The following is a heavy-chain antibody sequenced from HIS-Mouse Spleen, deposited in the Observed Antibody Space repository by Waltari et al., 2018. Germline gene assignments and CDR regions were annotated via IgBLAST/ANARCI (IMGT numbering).Heavy chain of an antibody. CDR3: ARVKT. CDR1: GYSISRGYY. CDR2: IYHSGST. V-gene: IGHV4-38-2*02. Sequence: QVQLQESGPGLVKPSETLSLTCTVSGYSISRGYYWGWIRQPPGKGREWIGSIYHSGSTYYNPSLKSRVTISVDTSKNQFSLKLSSVTAADTAVYYCARVKTWGQGTLVTVSS. J-gene: IGHJ5*02.